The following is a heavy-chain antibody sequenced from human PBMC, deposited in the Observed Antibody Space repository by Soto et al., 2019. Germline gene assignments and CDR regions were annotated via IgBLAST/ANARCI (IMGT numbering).Heavy chain of an antibody. CDR2: TSGSGGST. Sequence: GGSLRLSCAASGFTFSSYAMSWVRQAPGKGLEWVSATSGSGGSTYYADSVKGRFTISRDNSKNTLYLQMNSLRAEDTAVYYCAKSRAGYYDSSGYPFPFDYWGQGTLVTVSS. V-gene: IGHV3-23*01. J-gene: IGHJ4*02. CDR1: GFTFSSYA. D-gene: IGHD3-22*01. CDR3: AKSRAGYYDSSGYPFPFDY.